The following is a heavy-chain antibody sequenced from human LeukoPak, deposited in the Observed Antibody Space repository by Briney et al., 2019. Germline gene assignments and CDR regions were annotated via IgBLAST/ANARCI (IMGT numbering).Heavy chain of an antibody. J-gene: IGHJ4*02. V-gene: IGHV3-23*01. D-gene: IGHD4-17*01. CDR1: GFTFTTYA. CDR2: VSGSGGRT. CDR3: AIGPPYGGYSD. Sequence: GGSLRLSCAASGFTFTTYAMTWVRQAPGKGPEWVSSVSGSGGRTYYADSLMGRFTISRDNSKNTLYLQMNSLRAEDTAVYYCAIGPPYGGYSDWGQGTLVTVSS.